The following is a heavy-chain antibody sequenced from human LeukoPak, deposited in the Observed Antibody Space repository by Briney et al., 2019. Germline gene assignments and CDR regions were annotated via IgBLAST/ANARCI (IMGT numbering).Heavy chain of an antibody. CDR2: ISSSSNTI. V-gene: IGHV3-48*01. D-gene: IGHD3-22*01. CDR1: AFTFTTYS. Sequence: GGSLRLSCAASAFTFTTYSMNWVRQAPGKGLEWLSYISSSSNTIYYADSVKGRFTISRDNAKNPLYLQMNSLRAEDTAVYYCASLIPYYYDSSTYSPGDYWGQGTLVTVSS. CDR3: ASLIPYYYDSSTYSPGDY. J-gene: IGHJ4*02.